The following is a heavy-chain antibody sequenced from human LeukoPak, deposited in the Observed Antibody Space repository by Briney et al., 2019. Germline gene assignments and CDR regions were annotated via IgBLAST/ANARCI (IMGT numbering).Heavy chain of an antibody. CDR2: IIPILGIA. CDR1: GGTFSSYA. D-gene: IGHD2-2*01. V-gene: IGHV1-69*04. Sequence: ASVKVSCKASGGTFSSYAISWVRQAPGQGLEWMGRIIPILGIANYAQKFQGRVTITADKSTITAYRELSSLRSEGTAVYYCARSAAEDAFDIWGQGTMVTVSS. CDR3: ARSAAEDAFDI. J-gene: IGHJ3*02.